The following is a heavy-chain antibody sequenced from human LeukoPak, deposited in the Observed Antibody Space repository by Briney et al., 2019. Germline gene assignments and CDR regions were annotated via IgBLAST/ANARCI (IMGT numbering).Heavy chain of an antibody. CDR2: ISSSSSTI. D-gene: IGHD5-24*01. J-gene: IGHJ4*02. Sequence: PGGSLRLSCAASGFTFSTYNMNWVRQAPGKGLEWVSYISSSSSTIYYADSVKGRFTISRDNAKNSLYLQMNSLRAEDTAVYYCARAFRDVIFDYWGQGTLVTVSS. CDR3: ARAFRDVIFDY. V-gene: IGHV3-48*04. CDR1: GFTFSTYN.